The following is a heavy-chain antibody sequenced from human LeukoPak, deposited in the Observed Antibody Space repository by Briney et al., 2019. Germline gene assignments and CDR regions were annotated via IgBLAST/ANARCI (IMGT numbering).Heavy chain of an antibody. V-gene: IGHV1-46*01. Sequence: ASVKVSCKASGYTFTSYYMHWVRQAPGQGLEWMGIINPSGGSTSYAQKFQGRVTMTRDMSTSTVYMELSSLRSEDTAVYYCAAGPRTYDFWGGRTAHYYYMDVWGKGTTVTVSS. D-gene: IGHD3-3*01. CDR2: INPSGGST. CDR1: GYTFTSYY. CDR3: AAGPRTYDFWGGRTAHYYYMDV. J-gene: IGHJ6*03.